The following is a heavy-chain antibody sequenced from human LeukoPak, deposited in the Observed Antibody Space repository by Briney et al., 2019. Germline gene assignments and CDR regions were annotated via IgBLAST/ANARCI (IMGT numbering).Heavy chain of an antibody. CDR3: ARADVDTAMAFDFDY. Sequence: SETLSLTCTVSGGSISSYYWSWIRQPPGKGLEWIGYIYYSGSTNYNPSLKSRVTISVDTSKNQFSLKLSSVTAADTAAYYCARADVDTAMAFDFDYWGQGTLVTVSS. D-gene: IGHD5-18*01. CDR1: GGSISSYY. J-gene: IGHJ4*02. CDR2: IYYSGST. V-gene: IGHV4-59*01.